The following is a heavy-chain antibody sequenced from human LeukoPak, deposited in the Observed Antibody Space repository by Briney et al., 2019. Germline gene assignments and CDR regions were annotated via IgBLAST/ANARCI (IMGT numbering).Heavy chain of an antibody. J-gene: IGHJ4*02. CDR1: GFGLSVLS. D-gene: IGHD3-10*01. V-gene: IGHV1-24*01. CDR3: STDSGRSYFYFDF. Sequence: ASVKVSCKISGFGLSVLSIHWMRQAPGKGLGRVGGIRLETGEPIFAQKFRGRVTITEDTFTDTGYLELKGLTSEDTAVYYCSTDSGRSYFYFDFWGQGTLVTVSS. CDR2: IRLETGEP.